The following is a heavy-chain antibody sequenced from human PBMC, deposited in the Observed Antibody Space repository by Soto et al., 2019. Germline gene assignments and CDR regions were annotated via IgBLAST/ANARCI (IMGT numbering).Heavy chain of an antibody. CDR2: IYYSGST. CDR3: ARESLRGPYFDY. Sequence: SETLSLTCTVSGGSISTYDWSWIRQPPGKGLEWIGYIYYSGSTNYNPSLKSRVTISVDTSKNQFSLRLSSVTAADTAVYYCARESLRGPYFDYWGQGTLVTVSS. J-gene: IGHJ4*02. V-gene: IGHV4-59*01. CDR1: GGSISTYD. D-gene: IGHD3-10*01.